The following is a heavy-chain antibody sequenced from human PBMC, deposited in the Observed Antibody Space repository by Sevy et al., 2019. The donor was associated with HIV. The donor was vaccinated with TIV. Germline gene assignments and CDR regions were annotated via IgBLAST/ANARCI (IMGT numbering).Heavy chain of an antibody. CDR1: GFTFSGSA. CDR2: IRSKANSYAT. Sequence: GGSLRLSCAASGFTFSGSAMHWVRQASGKGLEWVGRIRSKANSYATAYAASVKGRFTISRDDSKNTAYLQMNSLKTEDTAVYYCTTRATMGGYYMDVWGKGTTVTVSS. J-gene: IGHJ6*03. V-gene: IGHV3-73*01. CDR3: TTRATMGGYYMDV. D-gene: IGHD3-10*01.